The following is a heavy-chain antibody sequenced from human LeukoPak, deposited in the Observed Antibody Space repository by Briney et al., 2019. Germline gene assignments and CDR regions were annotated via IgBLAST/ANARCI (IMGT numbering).Heavy chain of an antibody. D-gene: IGHD3-22*01. CDR2: INTSGGST. Sequence: GASVKVSCKASGYTFTTYYMHWVRQPPGQGLEWMAIINTSGGSTSSGQKFQGRVSITRDTSTSKVYMELSSLRSEDTAVYYCARADYYYDTSAYLYGMDVWGQGTTVTVSS. CDR1: GYTFTTYY. CDR3: ARADYYYDTSAYLYGMDV. V-gene: IGHV1-46*01. J-gene: IGHJ6*02.